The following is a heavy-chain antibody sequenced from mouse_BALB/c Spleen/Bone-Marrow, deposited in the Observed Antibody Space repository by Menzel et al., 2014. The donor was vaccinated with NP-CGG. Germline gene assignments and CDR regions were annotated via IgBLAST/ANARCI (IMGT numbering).Heavy chain of an antibody. Sequence: VQLQQSGAELAKPGASVKVSCKASGYTFTNYWMYWVKQRPGQGLEWIGYIKVSTGYTEYNQKFKDKATLTADKSSSTAYMQLSSLTSEDSAVYYCARDCYYAMDYWGQGTSVTVSS. CDR3: ARDCYYAMDY. J-gene: IGHJ4*01. CDR1: GYTFTNYW. V-gene: IGHV1-7*01. CDR2: IKVSTGYT.